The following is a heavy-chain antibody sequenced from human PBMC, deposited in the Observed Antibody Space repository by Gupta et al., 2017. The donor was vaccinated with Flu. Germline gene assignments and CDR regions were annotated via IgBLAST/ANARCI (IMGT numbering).Heavy chain of an antibody. J-gene: IGHJ4*02. D-gene: IGHD2-8*02. V-gene: IGHV3-74*01. CDR3: VKGEGTVWIE. Sequence: EVQLVESGGESLQPGGSLRLSCAASGSLFRSYWMHWVRQAPGKGPEWVSRINTDGSRRDYAESVKGRFTISRDNTENNLYLQMTSLRVDDTAVYYCVKGEGTVWIEWGQGTLVTVSS. CDR1: GSLFRSYW. CDR2: INTDGSRR.